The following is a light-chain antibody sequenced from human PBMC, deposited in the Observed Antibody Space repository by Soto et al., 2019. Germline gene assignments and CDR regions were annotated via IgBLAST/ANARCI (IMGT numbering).Light chain of an antibody. V-gene: IGLV6-57*02. CDR3: QSYGDNNQV. CDR1: SGSIASNY. CDR2: EDN. Sequence: NFMLTQPNSVSESPGQTVTISCTGSSGSIASNYVQWFQQRPGSAPTTVIYEDNKRPSGVPDRFSCSIDSSSNSASLTIAGLETEDEADYYCQSYGDNNQVFGGGTQLTVL. J-gene: IGLJ7*01.